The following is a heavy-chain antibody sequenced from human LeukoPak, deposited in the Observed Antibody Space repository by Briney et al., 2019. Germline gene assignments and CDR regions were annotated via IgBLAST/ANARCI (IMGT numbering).Heavy chain of an antibody. D-gene: IGHD5-12*01. Sequence: GSLRLSCAASGFTFSSYAMSWVRPAPGKGLEWVSAISGSGGSTYYADSVKGRFTISRDNSKNTLYLQMNSLRAEDTAVYYCAKDRGDGYKAPDLWGRGTLVTVSS. V-gene: IGHV3-23*01. CDR1: GFTFSSYA. J-gene: IGHJ2*01. CDR2: ISGSGGST. CDR3: AKDRGDGYKAPDL.